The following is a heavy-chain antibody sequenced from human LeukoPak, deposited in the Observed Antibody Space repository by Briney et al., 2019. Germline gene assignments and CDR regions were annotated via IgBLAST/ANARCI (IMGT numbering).Heavy chain of an antibody. CDR3: TRSGLATCHY. Sequence: GGSLRLSCQASGFTFTDYAMSWVRQAPGEGLEWVSSINNGAGATFFADAVRGRFTISRDDSRSMVYLQMNSLSAEDTAVYYCTRSGLATCHYWGRGTLVTVSS. J-gene: IGHJ4*02. V-gene: IGHV3-23*01. CDR1: GFTFTDYA. D-gene: IGHD3-10*01. CDR2: INNGAGAT.